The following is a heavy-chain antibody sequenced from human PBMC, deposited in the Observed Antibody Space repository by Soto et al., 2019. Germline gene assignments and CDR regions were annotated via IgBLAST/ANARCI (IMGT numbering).Heavy chain of an antibody. CDR3: ASRGARHYYDTRGYG. V-gene: IGHV1-69*05. D-gene: IGHD3-22*01. Sequence: QVQLVQSGAEVKKPGSSVKVSCKASGGTFSNYALSWVRQAPGQVLEWMGDIMPIFGTTNNSQKFQGRVTITTDAATRTAYMELSSLRSEDPAVYYCASRGARHYYDTRGYGWGQGTLVTVSS. CDR1: GGTFSNYA. J-gene: IGHJ1*01. CDR2: IMPIFGTT.